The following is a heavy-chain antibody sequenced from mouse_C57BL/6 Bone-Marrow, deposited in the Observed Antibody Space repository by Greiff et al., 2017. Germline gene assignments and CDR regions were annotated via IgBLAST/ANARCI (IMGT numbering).Heavy chain of an antibody. CDR1: GFNIKDDY. CDR3: TTGNFDY. J-gene: IGHJ2*01. V-gene: IGHV14-4*01. Sequence: EVQLQQSGAELVRPGASDKLSCTASGFNIKDDYMHWVKQRPEQGLEWIGWIDPENGDTEYASKFQGKATITADTSSNTAYLQLSSLTSEDTAVYYCTTGNFDYWGQGTTLTVSS. CDR2: IDPENGDT.